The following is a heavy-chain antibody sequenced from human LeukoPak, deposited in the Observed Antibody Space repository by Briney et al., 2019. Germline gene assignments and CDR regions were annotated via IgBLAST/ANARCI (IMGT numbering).Heavy chain of an antibody. D-gene: IGHD6-19*01. J-gene: IGHJ5*02. CDR3: AREKSSGWRGNTNNWFDP. Sequence: SETLSLTCTVSGGSISSSSYYWGWIRQPPGNGLEWIGEINHSGSTNYNPSLKSRATISVDTSKNQFSLKLSSVTAADTAVYYCAREKSSGWRGNTNNWFDPWGQGTLVTVSS. CDR2: INHSGST. V-gene: IGHV4-39*07. CDR1: GGSISSSSYY.